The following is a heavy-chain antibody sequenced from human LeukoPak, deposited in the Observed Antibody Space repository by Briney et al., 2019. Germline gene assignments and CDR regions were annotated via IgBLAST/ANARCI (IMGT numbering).Heavy chain of an antibody. Sequence: GGSLRLSCAASGFTFDRHTMHWVRQPPGKGPEWVSLIGWDGTNIDYADSVKGRFTISRDNAKNSLYLQMNSLRAEDTAVYYCAREFGVDVGFDYWGQGTLVTVSS. CDR3: AREFGVDVGFDY. V-gene: IGHV3-43*01. CDR2: IGWDGTNI. J-gene: IGHJ4*02. CDR1: GFTFDRHT. D-gene: IGHD1-26*01.